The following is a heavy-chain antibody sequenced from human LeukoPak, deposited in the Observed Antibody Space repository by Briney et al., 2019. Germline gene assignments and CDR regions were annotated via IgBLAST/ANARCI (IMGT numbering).Heavy chain of an antibody. CDR1: GFTFSSFT. CDR2: ISRNGGST. CDR3: VKDLRSDFMGVLSRYLSY. J-gene: IGHJ4*02. V-gene: IGHV3-64D*09. D-gene: IGHD2/OR15-2a*01. Sequence: GGSLRLSCSASGFTFSSFTMHWVRQAPGKGLEYVAAISRNGGSTYYADSVKGRFTISRDNSKSTLYLQMSSLRAEDTAVYLCVKDLRSDFMGVLSRYLSYWGQGTLVTVSS.